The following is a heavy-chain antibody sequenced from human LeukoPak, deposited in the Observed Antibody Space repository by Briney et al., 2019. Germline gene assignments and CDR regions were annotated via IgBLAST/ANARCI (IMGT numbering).Heavy chain of an antibody. V-gene: IGHV4-39*07. J-gene: IGHJ5*02. D-gene: IGHD3-10*01. CDR1: GGSISSSSYY. Sequence: SETLPLTCTVSGGSISSSSYYWGWIRQPPGKGLEWIGSIYYSGSTYYNPSLKSRVTVSVDTSKNQFSLKLSSVTAADTAVYYCARDVGGSGSYYLHNWFDPWGQGTLVTVSS. CDR3: ARDVGGSGSYYLHNWFDP. CDR2: IYYSGST.